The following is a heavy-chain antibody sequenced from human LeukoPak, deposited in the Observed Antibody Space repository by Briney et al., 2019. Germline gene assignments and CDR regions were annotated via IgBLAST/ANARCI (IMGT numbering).Heavy chain of an antibody. CDR2: INHSGST. V-gene: IGHV4-34*01. J-gene: IGHJ3*02. Sequence: IPSETLSLTCAVYGGSFSGYYWSWIRQPPGKGLEWIGEINHSGSTNYNPSLKSRVTISVDTSKNQFPLKLSSVTAADTAVYYCANIRPLGIWGQGTMVTVSS. CDR1: GGSFSGYY. D-gene: IGHD7-27*01. CDR3: ANIRPLGI.